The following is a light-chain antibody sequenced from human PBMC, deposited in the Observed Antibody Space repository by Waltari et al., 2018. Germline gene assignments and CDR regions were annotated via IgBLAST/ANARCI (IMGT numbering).Light chain of an antibody. V-gene: IGLV2-23*02. CDR2: EVS. CDR1: STYVGSYNL. CDR3: CSYGGASARL. J-gene: IGLJ2*01. Sequence: QSALTQPASVSGSPGQSITISCTGSSTYVGSYNLVSWYKQHPGEAPTLILYEVSKRPSGVSDRCAGSKSGSTASLTISGLRPEDEADYYCCSYGGASARLFGGGTKVTVL.